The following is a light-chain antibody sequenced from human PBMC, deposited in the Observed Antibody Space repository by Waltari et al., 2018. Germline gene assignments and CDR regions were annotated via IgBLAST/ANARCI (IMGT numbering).Light chain of an antibody. CDR3: QQSFSSPWT. V-gene: IGKV1-39*01. J-gene: IGKJ1*01. Sequence: DIQMTQSPSSLSASVGDTVTVTCRASQNIRTYLNWYQQKTAKAPTLLIYGASTFQRGGPSRFRGSASGTEFTLTVTNLQPDDLATYFCQQSFSSPWTFGQGTTVNI. CDR2: GAS. CDR1: QNIRTY.